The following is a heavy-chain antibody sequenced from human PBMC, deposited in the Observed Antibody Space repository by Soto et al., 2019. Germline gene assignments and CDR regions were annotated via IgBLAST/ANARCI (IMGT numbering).Heavy chain of an antibody. D-gene: IGHD6-6*01. CDR2: ISSSSSYI. V-gene: IGHV3-21*01. CDR1: GFTFSSYS. J-gene: IGHJ4*02. Sequence: GGSLRLSCAASGFTFSSYSMNWVRQAPGKGLECVSSISSSSSYIYYADSVKGRFTISRDNAKNSLYLQLNSLRAEDTAVYYCARGLKAYSSSFDYWGQGTLVTVSS. CDR3: ARGLKAYSSSFDY.